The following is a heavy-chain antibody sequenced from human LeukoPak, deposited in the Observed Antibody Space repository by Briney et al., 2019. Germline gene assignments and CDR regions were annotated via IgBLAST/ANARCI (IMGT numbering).Heavy chain of an antibody. V-gene: IGHV3-30*02. Sequence: GGSLRLSCAASGFTFSSYGMQWVRQAPGKGLEWVAFIHYDGSNKYYANSVKGRFTISRDNSKNTLYLQMNSLRAEDTAVYYCAKRGGYDYPGWYFDLWGRGALVTVSS. CDR2: IHYDGSNK. D-gene: IGHD5-12*01. CDR1: GFTFSSYG. J-gene: IGHJ2*01. CDR3: AKRGGYDYPGWYFDL.